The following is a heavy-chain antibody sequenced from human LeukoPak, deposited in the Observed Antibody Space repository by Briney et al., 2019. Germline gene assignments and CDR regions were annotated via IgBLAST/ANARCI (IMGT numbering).Heavy chain of an antibody. Sequence: GASVKVSCKTSGYTFSNFGINWVRQAPGRGLEWMGWISGNNDNPNYGQKFQGRFTVTTDSSTSTAYMELRNLRFDDTAVYYCARDGTSTDDYWGQGTLVTVSS. D-gene: IGHD2-2*01. CDR2: ISGNNDNP. CDR1: GYTFSNFG. J-gene: IGHJ4*02. CDR3: ARDGTSTDDY. V-gene: IGHV1-18*01.